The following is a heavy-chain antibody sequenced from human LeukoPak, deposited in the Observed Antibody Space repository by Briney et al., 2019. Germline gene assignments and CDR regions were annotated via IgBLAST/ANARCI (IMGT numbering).Heavy chain of an antibody. CDR3: ARGRYCSGNSCFGNDY. CDR2: IYTSGST. V-gene: IGHV4-4*07. CDR1: GGSIGSYY. D-gene: IGHD2-15*01. Sequence: PSETLSLTCTVSGGSIGSYYWSWIRQPAGKGLEWIGRIYTSGSTTYNPSLKSRVTMSVDTSKNQFSLRLSSVTAADTAVYYCARGRYCSGNSCFGNDYWGQGTLVTVSS. J-gene: IGHJ4*02.